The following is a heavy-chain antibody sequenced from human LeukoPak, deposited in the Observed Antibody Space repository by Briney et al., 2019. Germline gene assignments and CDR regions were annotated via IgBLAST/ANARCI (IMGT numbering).Heavy chain of an antibody. CDR2: ISYDGSVE. Sequence: GGSLRLSCAASGFTFSNYAMHWVRQAPGKGLEWVALISYDGSVEKNAASVKGRFTISRDNSKNTLYLQMSSLRAEDTAVYYCLKGYCSSISCYGDYWGQGTLVTVSS. J-gene: IGHJ4*02. CDR3: LKGYCSSISCYGDY. CDR1: GFTFSNYA. D-gene: IGHD2-2*01. V-gene: IGHV3-30*14.